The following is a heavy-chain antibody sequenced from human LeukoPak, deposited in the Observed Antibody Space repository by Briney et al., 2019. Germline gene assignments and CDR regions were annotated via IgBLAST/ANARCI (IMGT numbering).Heavy chain of an antibody. CDR1: GGSTSSSSYY. CDR3: ARRDSSSWYGVDP. CDR2: IYYSGST. D-gene: IGHD6-13*01. Sequence: SETLSLTCTVSGGSTSSSSYYWGWIRQPPGKGLEWIGSIYYSGSTYYNPSLKSRVTISVDTSKNQFSLKLSSVTAADTAVYYCARRDSSSWYGVDPWGQGTLVTVSS. J-gene: IGHJ5*02. V-gene: IGHV4-39*01.